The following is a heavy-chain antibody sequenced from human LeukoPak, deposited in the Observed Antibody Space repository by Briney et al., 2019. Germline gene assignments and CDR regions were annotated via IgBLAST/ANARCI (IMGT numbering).Heavy chain of an antibody. J-gene: IGHJ4*02. CDR1: GGSISSSSYY. V-gene: IGHV4-39*07. CDR3: ARSPTVYYDYDY. Sequence: SETLSLTCSVSGGSISSSSYYWGWIRQPPGKGLEWIGSIYYSGSTYYNPSLKSRVTISVDTSKNQFSLKLSSVTAADTAVYYCARSPTVYYDYDYWGQGTLVTVSS. CDR2: IYYSGST. D-gene: IGHD2-8*01.